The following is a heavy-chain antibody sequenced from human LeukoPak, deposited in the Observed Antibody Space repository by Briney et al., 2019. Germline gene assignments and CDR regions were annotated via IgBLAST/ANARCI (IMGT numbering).Heavy chain of an antibody. Sequence: ASVKVSCKASGCTFTGYYMHWVRQAPGQGLEWMGWINPNSGGTNYAQKFQGRVTMTRDTSISTAYMELSRLRSDDTAVYYCARDLRGIAAAENDYWGQGTLVTVSS. CDR2: INPNSGGT. D-gene: IGHD6-13*01. CDR1: GCTFTGYY. CDR3: ARDLRGIAAAENDY. J-gene: IGHJ4*02. V-gene: IGHV1-2*02.